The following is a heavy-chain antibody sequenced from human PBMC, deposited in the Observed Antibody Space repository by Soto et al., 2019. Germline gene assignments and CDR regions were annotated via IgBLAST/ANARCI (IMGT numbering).Heavy chain of an antibody. CDR1: GFTFSNAW. J-gene: IGHJ4*02. Sequence: EVQLVESGGGLVKPGGSLRLSCAASGFTFSNAWMSWVRQAPGKGLEWVGRIKSKTDGGTTDYAAPVKGRFTISRDDSKNTLYLQMNSLKTEDTAVYYCTPALRGYCSGGSCRPGSDHWGQGTLVTVSS. V-gene: IGHV3-15*01. D-gene: IGHD2-15*01. CDR2: IKSKTDGGTT. CDR3: TPALRGYCSGGSCRPGSDH.